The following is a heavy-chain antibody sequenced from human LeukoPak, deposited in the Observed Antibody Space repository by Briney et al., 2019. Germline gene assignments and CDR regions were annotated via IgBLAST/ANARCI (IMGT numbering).Heavy chain of an antibody. CDR2: IKSKSDGGTT. Sequence: GGSLRLSCVASGFTVTNAWMSWVRQAPGKGPERVGRIKSKSDGGTTDYDAPVKGRFIISREDSKNTLYLQTNSLRSEDTAVYYCTTQGFVGGSRTFFDYWGQGTLVTVSS. D-gene: IGHD3-16*01. J-gene: IGHJ4*02. CDR1: GFTVTNAW. V-gene: IGHV3-15*01. CDR3: TTQGFVGGSRTFFDY.